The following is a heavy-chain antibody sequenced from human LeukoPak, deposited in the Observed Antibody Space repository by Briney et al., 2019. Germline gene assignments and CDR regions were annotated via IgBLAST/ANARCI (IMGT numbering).Heavy chain of an antibody. D-gene: IGHD2-15*01. CDR1: GFTFSSYA. Sequence: GGSLRLSCAASGFTFSSYAMSWVRQAPGMGLEWVSAVSGSGSSTYYADSVKGRFTISRDNPKNTLYLQMSGLRADDTAVYYCAKDGTPGDYWGQGTRVTVSS. V-gene: IGHV3-23*01. CDR2: VSGSGSST. J-gene: IGHJ4*02. CDR3: AKDGTPGDY.